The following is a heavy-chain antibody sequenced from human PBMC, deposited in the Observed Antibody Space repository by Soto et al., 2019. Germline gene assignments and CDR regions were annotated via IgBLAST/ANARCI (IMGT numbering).Heavy chain of an antibody. V-gene: IGHV3-7*03. CDR2: IKKDGSER. D-gene: IGHD5-12*01. Sequence: EVRLVESGGDLVQPGGSLRLSCEASGFPFSSYWMNWVRQAPGKGLEWVAIIKKDGSERYYVDSVNGRFTISRDNAKSSLYLYMNDARAEDTAVYYCVAGSGYLFDYWGRGTLVTVSS. J-gene: IGHJ4*02. CDR3: VAGSGYLFDY. CDR1: GFPFSSYW.